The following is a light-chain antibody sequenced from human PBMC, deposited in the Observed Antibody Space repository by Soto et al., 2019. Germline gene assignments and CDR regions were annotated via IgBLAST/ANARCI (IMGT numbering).Light chain of an antibody. J-gene: IGKJ5*01. CDR1: QSVSSNY. V-gene: IGKV3-20*01. Sequence: EIVLTQSPGTLSLSPGERATLSCRASQSVSSNYLAWYQQKPGQAPRLLIYGASTRATGIPARFSGSGSGTEFTLTISSLQPDDFATYYCQQYNSYPSITFGQGTRLEIK. CDR2: GAS. CDR3: QQYNSYPSIT.